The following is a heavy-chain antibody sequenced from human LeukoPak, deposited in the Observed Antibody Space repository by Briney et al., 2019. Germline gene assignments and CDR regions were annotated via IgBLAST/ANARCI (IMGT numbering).Heavy chain of an antibody. CDR2: ISGSGGST. CDR3: AKMIGIVVVPAANFDI. D-gene: IGHD2-2*01. V-gene: IGHV3-23*01. J-gene: IGHJ3*02. CDR1: GFTFSSYA. Sequence: PGGSLRLSCAASGFTFSSYAMSWVRQAPGKGLEWVSAISGSGGSTYYADSVKGRFTISRDNSKNTLYLQMNSLRAEDTAVYYCAKMIGIVVVPAANFDIWGQGTMVTVSS.